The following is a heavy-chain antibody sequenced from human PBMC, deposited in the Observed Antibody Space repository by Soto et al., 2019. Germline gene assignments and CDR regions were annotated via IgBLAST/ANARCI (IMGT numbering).Heavy chain of an antibody. CDR3: AKGRYCSGGSCQHFDY. D-gene: IGHD2-15*01. Sequence: MSWVRQAPGKGLEWVSAISSSGGSTYYADSVKGRFTISRDNSKNTLYLQMNSLRAEDTAVYYCAKGRYCSGGSCQHFDYWGQGTLVTVSS. CDR2: ISSSGGST. V-gene: IGHV3-23*01. J-gene: IGHJ4*02.